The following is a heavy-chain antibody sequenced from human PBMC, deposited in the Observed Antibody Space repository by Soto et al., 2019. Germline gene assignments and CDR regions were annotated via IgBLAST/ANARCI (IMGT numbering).Heavy chain of an antibody. Sequence: SSETLSLTCAVSGGSISSSNWWSWVRQPPGKGLEWIGEIYHSGSTNYNPSLKSRVTISVDKSKNQFSLKLSSVTAADTAVYYCARDEGLMVRYYYYGMDVWGQGTTVTVSS. CDR1: GGSISSSNW. D-gene: IGHD2-8*01. CDR3: ARDEGLMVRYYYYGMDV. J-gene: IGHJ6*02. CDR2: IYHSGST. V-gene: IGHV4-4*02.